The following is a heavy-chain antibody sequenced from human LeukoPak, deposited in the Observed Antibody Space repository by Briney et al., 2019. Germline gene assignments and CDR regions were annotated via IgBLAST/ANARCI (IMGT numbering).Heavy chain of an antibody. CDR2: MNPNSANT. CDR1: GYMFTNYD. Sequence: ASVKVSCKASGYMFTNYDINWVRQATGQGLEWMGWMNPNSANTGYAQKFQGRVTITTDESTSTAYMELSSLRSEDTAVYYCARGVSGYQGYYNMDVWDKGTTVTVSS. V-gene: IGHV1-8*03. CDR3: ARGVSGYQGYYNMDV. J-gene: IGHJ6*03. D-gene: IGHD3-22*01.